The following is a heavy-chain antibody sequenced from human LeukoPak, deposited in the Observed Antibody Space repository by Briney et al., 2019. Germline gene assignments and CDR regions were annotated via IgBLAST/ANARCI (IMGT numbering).Heavy chain of an antibody. CDR2: IRYDGSNK. CDR1: GFTVSSNY. V-gene: IGHV3-30*02. Sequence: GGSLRLSCAASGFTVSSNYMSWVRQAPGKGLEWVAFIRYDGSNKYYADSVKGRFTISRDNSKNTLYLQMNSLRAEDTAVYYCAKGYSSSWWGQGTLVTVSS. D-gene: IGHD6-13*01. J-gene: IGHJ4*02. CDR3: AKGYSSSW.